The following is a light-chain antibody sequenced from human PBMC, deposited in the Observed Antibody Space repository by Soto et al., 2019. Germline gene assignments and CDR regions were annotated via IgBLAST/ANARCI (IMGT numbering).Light chain of an antibody. V-gene: IGKV3-20*01. CDR2: GAS. CDR1: QSISSNK. J-gene: IGKJ1*01. CDR3: QQYGSSGT. Sequence: EVVMTQSPGSLSLSPGERATLSCRASQSISSNKLAWYQHNPGQAPRLLIYGASTRATGVPPRFSGSGSGTDFTLTISRLEPEDFAVYYCQQYGSSGTFGQGTKVDNK.